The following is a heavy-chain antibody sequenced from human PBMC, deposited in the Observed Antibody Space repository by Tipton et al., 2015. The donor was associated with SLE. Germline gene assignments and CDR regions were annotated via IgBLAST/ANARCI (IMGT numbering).Heavy chain of an antibody. CDR1: GGSISSSNW. J-gene: IGHJ3*02. D-gene: IGHD3-10*01. CDR2: IYHSGST. V-gene: IGHV4-4*02. Sequence: TLSLTCAVSGGSISSSNWWSWVRQPPGKGLEWIGEIYHSGSTNYNPSLKSRVTISVDTSKNQFSLKLSSVTAADTAVYYCARRHYGSGSYSDAFDIWGQGTMVTVSS. CDR3: ARRHYGSGSYSDAFDI.